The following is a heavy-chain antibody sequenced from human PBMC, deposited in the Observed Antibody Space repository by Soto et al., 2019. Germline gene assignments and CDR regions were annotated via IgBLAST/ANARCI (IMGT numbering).Heavy chain of an antibody. Sequence: EVQLVESGGDLVQPGGSLRLSCAASGFTLSTYWMHWVRQAPGKGLVWVSRINNDGRSTSYADSVKGRFTISRDTAKNTLYLQMNSLRVEDTAVYYCARVDRSSSWYVDYWGQGTLVTVSS. CDR2: INNDGRST. D-gene: IGHD6-13*01. V-gene: IGHV3-74*01. CDR1: GFTLSTYW. J-gene: IGHJ4*02. CDR3: ARVDRSSSWYVDY.